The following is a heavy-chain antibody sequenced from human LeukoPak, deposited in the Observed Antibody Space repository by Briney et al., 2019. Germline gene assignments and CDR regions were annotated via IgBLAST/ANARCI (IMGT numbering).Heavy chain of an antibody. CDR1: GYTFTSYG. V-gene: IGHV1-18*01. J-gene: IGHJ4*02. CDR3: ARAPPDYSNFDY. Sequence: GASVKVSCKASGYTFTSYGISWVRQAPGQGLEWMGWISAYNGNTNYAQKLQGRVTMTTDTSTSTACMELRSLRSDDTAVYYCARAPPDYSNFDYWGQGTLVTVSS. D-gene: IGHD4-11*01. CDR2: ISAYNGNT.